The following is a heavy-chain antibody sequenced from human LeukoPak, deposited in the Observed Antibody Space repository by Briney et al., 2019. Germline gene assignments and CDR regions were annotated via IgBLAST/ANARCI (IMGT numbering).Heavy chain of an antibody. CDR2: IKPDGSRT. J-gene: IGHJ6*02. Sequence: PGGSLRLSCAASGFTLSAYWMRWVRQAPGKGPMWVSFIKPDGSRTNYADSVKGRFIISRDNAKNTLYLQMYDLRAEDTAVYYCARENYWTMDVSGQGTTVTVSS. D-gene: IGHD1-1*01. CDR3: ARENYWTMDV. CDR1: GFTLSAYW. V-gene: IGHV3-74*01.